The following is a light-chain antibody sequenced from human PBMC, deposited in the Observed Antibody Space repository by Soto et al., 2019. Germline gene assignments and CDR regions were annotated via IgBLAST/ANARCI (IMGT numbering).Light chain of an antibody. CDR3: SSYSRRSPQV. V-gene: IGLV2-14*03. CDR2: DVS. Sequence: QSVLTQPASVSGSPGQSITISCTGTSSDVGGYNFVSWYQYHPGKAPKLMIYDVSNRPSGASTRFSGSKSGNTASLTISGLQAEEEADYYRSSYSRRSPQVFGTGTK. J-gene: IGLJ1*01. CDR1: SSDVGGYNF.